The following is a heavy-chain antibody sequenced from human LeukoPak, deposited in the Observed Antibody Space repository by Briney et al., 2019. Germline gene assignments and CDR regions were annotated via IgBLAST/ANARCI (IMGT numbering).Heavy chain of an antibody. Sequence: GGSLRLSCAASGFTFSSYGMHWVRQAPGKGLEWVAFIRYDGSNKYYADSVKGRFTISRDNSKNTLYLQMNSLRAEDTAVYSCARTGIVGATDYYYMDVWGKGTTVIVSS. J-gene: IGHJ6*03. D-gene: IGHD1-26*01. V-gene: IGHV3-30*02. CDR1: GFTFSSYG. CDR2: IRYDGSNK. CDR3: ARTGIVGATDYYYMDV.